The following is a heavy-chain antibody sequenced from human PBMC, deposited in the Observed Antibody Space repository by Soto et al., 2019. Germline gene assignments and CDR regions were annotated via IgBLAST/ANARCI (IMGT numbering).Heavy chain of an antibody. V-gene: IGHV3-23*01. J-gene: IGHJ6*02. CDR3: ARAREYDFWSGLLFYGMDV. CDR2: ISSVGTTT. Sequence: EVQLLESGGGLVQPGGSLRLSCADSGFTFSNYAMSWVRQAPGTGLEWVSGISSVGTTTYYADSVKGRFTISRDNFKRTLDLQMSSLRAEDTATYYCARAREYDFWSGLLFYGMDVWGQGTTVTGSS. D-gene: IGHD3-3*01. CDR1: GFTFSNYA.